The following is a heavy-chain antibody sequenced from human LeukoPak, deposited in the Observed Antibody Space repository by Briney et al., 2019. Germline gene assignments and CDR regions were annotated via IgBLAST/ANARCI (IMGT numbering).Heavy chain of an antibody. Sequence: GASVKVSCKASGYTFTSYGISWVRQAPGQGLEWMGWISAYNGNTNYAQKLQGRVTMTTDTSTSTAYMELRSLRSDDTAVYYCARAINGRWGYYYYYMDVWGKGTTVTVSS. CDR3: ARAINGRWGYYYYYMDV. V-gene: IGHV1-18*01. D-gene: IGHD5-24*01. CDR1: GYTFTSYG. J-gene: IGHJ6*03. CDR2: ISAYNGNT.